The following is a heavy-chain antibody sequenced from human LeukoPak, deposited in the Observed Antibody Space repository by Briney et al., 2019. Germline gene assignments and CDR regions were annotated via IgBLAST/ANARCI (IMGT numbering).Heavy chain of an antibody. V-gene: IGHV4-39*01. Sequence: SETLSLTCTVSGVSTTSSNHFWGWIRQPPGKGLEWIGTIYCGRPFYNPSLKSRVTISVDASKNQFSLQLNSVAAADTAVYYCASAGARYSDTGGLYASDFWGRGTMVAVSS. CDR3: ASAGARYSDTGGLYASDF. D-gene: IGHD2-8*02. J-gene: IGHJ3*01. CDR1: GVSTTSSNHF. CDR2: IYCGRP.